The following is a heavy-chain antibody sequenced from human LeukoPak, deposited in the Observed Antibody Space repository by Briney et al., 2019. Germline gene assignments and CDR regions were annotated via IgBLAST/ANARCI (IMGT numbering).Heavy chain of an antibody. D-gene: IGHD3-10*01. CDR2: INVGNGNT. Sequence: ASVKVSCKPSGYSFSTYAMQWVRQAPGQRLEWMGWINVGNGNTKYSQKFQGRVTLTRDTSASTAYMELSSLRSEDTAVYYCARENGDYYGSGSFDYWGQGTLVTVSS. CDR3: ARENGDYYGSGSFDY. V-gene: IGHV1-3*01. CDR1: GYSFSTYA. J-gene: IGHJ4*02.